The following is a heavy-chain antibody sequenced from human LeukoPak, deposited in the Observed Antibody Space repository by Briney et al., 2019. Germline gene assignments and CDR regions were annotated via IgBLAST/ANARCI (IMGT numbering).Heavy chain of an antibody. D-gene: IGHD1-7*01. Sequence: PSETLSLTCTVSGESISRFYWSWIRQTPGKGLEWIAYIHPDGSTNSDPSLKSRVTTSIDTSKNQSFLNLSSVTAADTAVYYCARHGNYAGGIDWFDPWGQGTPITVSS. CDR3: ARHGNYAGGIDWFDP. CDR2: IHPDGST. CDR1: GESISRFY. J-gene: IGHJ5*02. V-gene: IGHV4-59*08.